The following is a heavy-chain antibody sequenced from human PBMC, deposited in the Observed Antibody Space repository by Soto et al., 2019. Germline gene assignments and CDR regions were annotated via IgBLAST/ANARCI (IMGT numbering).Heavy chain of an antibody. D-gene: IGHD6-19*01. V-gene: IGHV1-18*01. CDR3: ARDHDIAVAGNDAFDI. CDR1: GYTFTSYG. J-gene: IGHJ3*02. Sequence: GASVKVSCKASGYTFTSYGISWVRQAPGQGLEWMGWISAYNGNTNYAQKLQGRVTMTTDTSTSTAYMELRSLRSDDTAVYYCARDHDIAVAGNDAFDIWGQGTMVTVSS. CDR2: ISAYNGNT.